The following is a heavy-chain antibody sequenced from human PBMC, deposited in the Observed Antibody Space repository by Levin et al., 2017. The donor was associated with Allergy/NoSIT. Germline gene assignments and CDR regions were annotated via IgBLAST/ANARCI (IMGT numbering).Heavy chain of an antibody. CDR2: IYSGGRT. D-gene: IGHD5-18*01. J-gene: IGHJ4*02. CDR3: AGGGYRDGYGY. CDR1: GFTVNSHY. V-gene: IGHV3-66*01. Sequence: GESLKISCAASGFTVNSHYMSWVRQAPGKGLEWVSVIYSGGRTSYADSVKGRFTISRDNFKNTLYLQMNSLRAEDTAVYYCAGGGYRDGYGYWGQGTLVTVSS.